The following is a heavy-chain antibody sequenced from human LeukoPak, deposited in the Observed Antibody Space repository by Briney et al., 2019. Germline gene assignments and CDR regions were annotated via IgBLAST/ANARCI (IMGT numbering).Heavy chain of an antibody. J-gene: IGHJ6*02. Sequence: SETLSLTCSVWVDSVTIGRFSWSSIRQPPGKGLEWIGYISYTGSTNYNPSLKSRATISVDTSKNQFSLKLNSVTAADTAVYYCARSRYRGYYYSGMDVWGQGTTVTVS. D-gene: IGHD5-12*01. CDR1: VDSVTIGRFS. V-gene: IGHV4-61*01. CDR2: ISYTGST. CDR3: ARSRYRGYYYSGMDV.